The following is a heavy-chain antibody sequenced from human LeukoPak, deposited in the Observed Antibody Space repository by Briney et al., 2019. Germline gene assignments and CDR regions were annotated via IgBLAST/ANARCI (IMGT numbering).Heavy chain of an antibody. CDR1: GGSISSSNW. CDR2: IYNSGST. Sequence: SGTLSLTCAVSGGSISSSNWWSWVRQPPGKGLEWIGEIYNSGSTNYNPSLKSRVTISVDKSNNQFSLKLSSVTAADTAVYYCARVGFYGSGSYVPGWFDPWGQGTLVTVSS. CDR3: ARVGFYGSGSYVPGWFDP. D-gene: IGHD3-10*01. J-gene: IGHJ5*02. V-gene: IGHV4-4*02.